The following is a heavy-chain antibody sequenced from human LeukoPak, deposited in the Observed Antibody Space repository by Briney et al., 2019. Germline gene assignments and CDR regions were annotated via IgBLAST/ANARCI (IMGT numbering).Heavy chain of an antibody. CDR2: IDPSGGST. CDR3: ARGGLGYCSSTSCRNFDY. D-gene: IGHD2-2*01. Sequence: ASVKVSYKASGYTFTSYYMHWVRQAPGQGLEWMGIIDPSGGSTSYAQKFQGRVTMTRDTSTSTVYMELSSLRSEDTAVYYCARGGLGYCSSTSCRNFDYWGQGTLVTVSS. V-gene: IGHV1-46*01. J-gene: IGHJ4*02. CDR1: GYTFTSYY.